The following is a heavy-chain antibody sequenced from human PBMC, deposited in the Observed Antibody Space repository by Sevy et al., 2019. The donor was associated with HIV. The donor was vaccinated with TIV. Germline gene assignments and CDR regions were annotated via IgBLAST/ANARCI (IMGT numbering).Heavy chain of an antibody. D-gene: IGHD3-10*01. CDR2: ISGSGGSI. J-gene: IGHJ4*02. CDR3: AKDRDGSGSYFYFDY. CDR1: GFTFSSYA. V-gene: IGHV3-23*01. Sequence: GGSLRLSCGASGFTFSSYAMSWVRQAPGKGLEWVSAISGSGGSIYYADSVKGRFTISRDNSKNTVYLQMNSLRAEDTAVYYCAKDRDGSGSYFYFDYWGQGTLVTVSS.